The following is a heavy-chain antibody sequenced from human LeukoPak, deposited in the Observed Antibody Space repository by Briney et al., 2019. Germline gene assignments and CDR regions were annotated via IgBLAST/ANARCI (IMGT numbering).Heavy chain of an antibody. CDR2: FDLEDGET. V-gene: IGHV1-24*01. Sequence: ASVKVSCKVSGYTLTELSMHWVRQAPGKGLEWMGGFDLEDGETIYAQKFQGRVTMTEDTSTDTAYMELSSLRSEDTAVYYCATSGSYFIVGWFDPWGQGTLVTVSS. D-gene: IGHD1-26*01. CDR3: ATSGSYFIVGWFDP. J-gene: IGHJ5*02. CDR1: GYTLTELS.